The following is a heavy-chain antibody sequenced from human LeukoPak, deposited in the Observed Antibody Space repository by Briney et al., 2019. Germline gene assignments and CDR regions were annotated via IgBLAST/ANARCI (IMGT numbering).Heavy chain of an antibody. Sequence: SETLSLTCAVTGPSVSSGGSACAWLRQPPGKGLEWFRYIYHIVNTFYNPSLQSRVTISVDRAKNQVSLRLTSVTAADTAVYYCARDSYGLGSNYFDPWGQGTQVTVSS. CDR2: IYHIVNT. CDR1: GPSVSSGGSA. CDR3: ARDSYGLGSNYFDP. V-gene: IGHV4-30-2*01. D-gene: IGHD3-10*01. J-gene: IGHJ5*02.